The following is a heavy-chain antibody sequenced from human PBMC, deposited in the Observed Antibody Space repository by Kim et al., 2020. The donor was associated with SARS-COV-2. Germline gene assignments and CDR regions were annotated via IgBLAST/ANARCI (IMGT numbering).Heavy chain of an antibody. V-gene: IGHV3-30*04. D-gene: IGHD2-2*01. CDR3: SRDKGGGPAAGVHIVH. Sequence: GGSLRLSCAASGFTFSSFAKHWVRQAPGKGLEWVAAISFDGGKKHYADFVRGRFPISSDESKTTLYLQMDRLTPEATAVYYCSRDKGGGPAAGVHIVHWG. CDR1: GFTFSSFA. J-gene: IGHJ1*01. CDR2: ISFDGGKK.